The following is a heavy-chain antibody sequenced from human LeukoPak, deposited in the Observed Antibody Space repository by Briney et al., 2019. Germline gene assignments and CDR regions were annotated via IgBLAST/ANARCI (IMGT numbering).Heavy chain of an antibody. V-gene: IGHV3-23*01. CDR2: ISGSGGSP. CDR3: ARAYCGGDCYSAYYYYMDV. Sequence: GGSLRLSCAASGFTFSSYAMSWVRQAPGKGLEWVSAISGSGGSPYYADSVKGRFTISRDNSKNTLYLQMNSLRAEDTAVYYCARAYCGGDCYSAYYYYMDVWGKGTTVTVS. J-gene: IGHJ6*03. D-gene: IGHD2-21*02. CDR1: GFTFSSYA.